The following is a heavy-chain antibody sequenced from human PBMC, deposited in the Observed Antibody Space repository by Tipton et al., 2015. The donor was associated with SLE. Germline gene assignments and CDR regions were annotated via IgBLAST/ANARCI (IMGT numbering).Heavy chain of an antibody. CDR1: GGSISSSSYY. Sequence: LRLSCTVSGGSISSSSYYWGWIRQPPGKGLEWIGSMYYSGSTYYNPSLKSRVTISVDTSKNQFSLKLSSVTAADTAVYYCARYHDSSSPWSPYFDYWGQGTLVTVSS. CDR2: MYYSGST. V-gene: IGHV4-39*07. D-gene: IGHD6-6*01. J-gene: IGHJ4*02. CDR3: ARYHDSSSPWSPYFDY.